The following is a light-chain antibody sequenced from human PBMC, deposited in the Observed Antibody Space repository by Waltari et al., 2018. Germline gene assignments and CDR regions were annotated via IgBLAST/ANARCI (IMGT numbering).Light chain of an antibody. V-gene: IGKV1-NL1*01. Sequence: DIQMTQSPSSLSASVGHRVTITCRASQDIRNSLAWYQQKPGAAPKLLLYAASRLLSGVPSRFSGSGSGKDYTLTISSLQPEDFATYYCQQYYSTPYTFGQGTKLEI. CDR2: AAS. CDR1: QDIRNS. CDR3: QQYYSTPYT. J-gene: IGKJ2*01.